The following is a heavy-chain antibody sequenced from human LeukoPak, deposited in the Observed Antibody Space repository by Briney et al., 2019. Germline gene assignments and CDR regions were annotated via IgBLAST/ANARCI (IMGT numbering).Heavy chain of an antibody. CDR2: ISWNSGSI. J-gene: IGHJ5*02. CDR3: AKDPRRYSSSSSWFDP. V-gene: IGHV3-9*01. CDR1: GFTFDDYA. Sequence: GGSLRLSCAAYGFTFDDYAMHWVRQAPGKGLEWVSGISWNSGSIGYADSVKGRFTISRDNAKNSLYLQMNSLRAEDTALYYCAKDPRRYSSSSSWFDPWGQGTLVTVSS. D-gene: IGHD6-6*01.